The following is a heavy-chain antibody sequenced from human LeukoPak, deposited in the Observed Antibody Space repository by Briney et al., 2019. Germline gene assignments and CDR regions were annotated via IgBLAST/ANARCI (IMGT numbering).Heavy chain of an antibody. CDR3: ATAPRGRRLTGRDDAFDI. CDR2: FDPEDGET. D-gene: IGHD3-10*01. V-gene: IGHV1-24*01. Sequence: ASVKVSCKVSGYTLTELSMHWVRQAPGKGLEWMGGFDPEDGETIYAQKFQGRVTMTEDTSTDTAYMELSSLRSEDTAVYYCATAPRGRRLTGRDDAFDIWGQGTMVTASS. CDR1: GYTLTELS. J-gene: IGHJ3*02.